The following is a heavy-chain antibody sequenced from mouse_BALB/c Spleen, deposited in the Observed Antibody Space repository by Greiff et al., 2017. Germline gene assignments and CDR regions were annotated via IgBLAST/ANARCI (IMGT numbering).Heavy chain of an antibody. D-gene: IGHD2-4*01. CDR2: IDPETGGT. CDR1: GYTFTDYE. Sequence: QVQLKESGAELVRPGASVTLSCKASGYTFTDYEMHWVKQTPVHGLEWIGAIDPETGGTAYNQKFKGKATLTADKSSSTAYMELRSLTSEDSAVYYCTRGDDYDVGFAYWGQGTLVTVSA. J-gene: IGHJ3*01. CDR3: TRGDDYDVGFAY. V-gene: IGHV1-15*01.